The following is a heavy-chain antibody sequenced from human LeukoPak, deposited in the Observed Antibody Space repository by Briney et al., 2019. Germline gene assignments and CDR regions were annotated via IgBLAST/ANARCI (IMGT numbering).Heavy chain of an antibody. CDR1: GYSFTSYW. CDR3: ARRFLEWSSYDAFDI. Sequence: GGSLKISCKGSGYSFTSYWIGWVRQMPGKGLEWMGIIYPGDSDTRYSPSFQGQVTISADKSISTAYLQWSSLKASDTAMYYCARRFLEWSSYDAFDIWGQGTMVTVSS. D-gene: IGHD3-3*01. V-gene: IGHV5-51*01. J-gene: IGHJ3*02. CDR2: IYPGDSDT.